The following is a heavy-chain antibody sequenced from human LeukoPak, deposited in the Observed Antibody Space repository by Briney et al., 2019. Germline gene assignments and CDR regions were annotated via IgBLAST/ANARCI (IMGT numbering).Heavy chain of an antibody. Sequence: SETLSLTCAVYGASISGYYWSWIRQPPGKGLEWIGEINHSGSTNYNPSLNSRVTISVDTSKNQFSLKLSSVTAADTAVYYCARARGYSYGPDAFDIWGQGTMVTVSS. CDR3: ARARGYSYGPDAFDI. D-gene: IGHD5-18*01. V-gene: IGHV4-34*01. CDR2: INHSGST. CDR1: GASISGYY. J-gene: IGHJ3*02.